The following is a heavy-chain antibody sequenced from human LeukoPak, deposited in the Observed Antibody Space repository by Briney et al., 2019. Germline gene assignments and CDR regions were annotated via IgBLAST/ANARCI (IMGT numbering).Heavy chain of an antibody. J-gene: IGHJ4*02. CDR3: ARDLLTGTNTKHFDY. D-gene: IGHD1-7*01. CDR2: INHSGST. V-gene: IGHV4-34*01. Sequence: SETLSLTCAVYGGSFSGYYCSWIRQPPGKGLEWIGEINHSGSTNYNPSLKSRVTISVDTSKNQFSLKLSSVTAADTAVYYCARDLLTGTNTKHFDYWGQGTLVTVSS. CDR1: GGSFSGYY.